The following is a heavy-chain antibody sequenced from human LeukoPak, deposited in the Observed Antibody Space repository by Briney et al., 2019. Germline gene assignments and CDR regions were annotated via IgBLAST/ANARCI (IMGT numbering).Heavy chain of an antibody. CDR3: ARHHQPQEMADAFDI. V-gene: IGHV5-51*01. Sequence: ESLKNSCKGSGYSLTNYLIGWVRPMPGKGLGWMGILYPGDSDTRYSPSFQGQVTISADKSISTAYLQWSSLKAPDTAMYYCARHHQPQEMADAFDIWGQGTMVTVSS. J-gene: IGHJ3*02. CDR1: GYSLTNYL. CDR2: LYPGDSDT. D-gene: IGHD5-24*01.